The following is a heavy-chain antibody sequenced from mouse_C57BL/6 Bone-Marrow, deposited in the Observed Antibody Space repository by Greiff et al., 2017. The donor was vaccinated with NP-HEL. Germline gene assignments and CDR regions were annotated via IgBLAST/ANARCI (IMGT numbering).Heavy chain of an antibody. V-gene: IGHV1-62-2*01. CDR2: FYPGSGSI. D-gene: IGHD1-1*01. J-gene: IGHJ1*03. CDR1: GYTFTEYT. CDR3: SRHGDYFGSSYRYFDV. Sequence: QVQLKQSGAELVKPGASVTLSCKASGYTFTEYTIHWVKQRSGQGLEWIGWFYPGSGSIKYNEKFKDKATLTADKSSSTVYMDLSRLTSDDSAVYFCSRHGDYFGSSYRYFDVWGTGTTVTVSS.